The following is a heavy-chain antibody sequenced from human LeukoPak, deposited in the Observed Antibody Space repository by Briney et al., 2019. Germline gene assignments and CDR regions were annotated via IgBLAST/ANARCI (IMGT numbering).Heavy chain of an antibody. CDR1: GXSFSGYY. J-gene: IGHJ4*02. V-gene: IGHV4-34*01. CDR3: ARGSWIFGVVIFDY. CDR2: INHSGST. Sequence: SETLSLTCAVYGXSFSGYYGSWIRQPPGKGLEWIGEINHSGSTNYDPSLKSRVTISVDTSKNQFSLKLSSVTAADTAVYYCARGSWIFGVVIFDYWGQGTLVTVSS. D-gene: IGHD3-3*01.